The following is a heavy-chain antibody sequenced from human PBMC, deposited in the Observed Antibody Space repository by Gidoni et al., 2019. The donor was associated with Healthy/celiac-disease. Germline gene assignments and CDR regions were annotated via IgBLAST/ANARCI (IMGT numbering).Heavy chain of an antibody. D-gene: IGHD4-17*01. J-gene: IGHJ3*02. CDR1: GFTFSSSA. CDR3: ARDQANVYTVTQHHGAFDI. CDR2: ISYDGSNK. V-gene: IGHV3-30-3*01. Sequence: QVQLVESGGGVVQPGRSLRLSCAAFGFTFSSSAMHWVRQAPGKGLEWVAVISYDGSNKYYADSVKGRFTISRDNSKNTLYLQMNSLRAEDTAVYYCARDQANVYTVTQHHGAFDIWGQGTMVTVSS.